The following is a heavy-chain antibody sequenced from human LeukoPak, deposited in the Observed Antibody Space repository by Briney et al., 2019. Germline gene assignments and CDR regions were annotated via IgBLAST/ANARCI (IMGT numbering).Heavy chain of an antibody. D-gene: IGHD2-2*02. Sequence: GGSLRLSCAASGFTFSSYGMHWVRQAPGKGLGWVAFIRYDGSNKYYADSVKGRFTISRDNSKNTLYLQMNSLRAEDTAVYYCAKDQDIVVVPAAIGGYFDYWGQGTLVTVSS. V-gene: IGHV3-30*02. CDR2: IRYDGSNK. J-gene: IGHJ4*02. CDR1: GFTFSSYG. CDR3: AKDQDIVVVPAAIGGYFDY.